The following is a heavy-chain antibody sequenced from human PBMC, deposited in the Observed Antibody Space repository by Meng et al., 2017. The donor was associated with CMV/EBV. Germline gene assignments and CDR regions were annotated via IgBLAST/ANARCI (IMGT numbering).Heavy chain of an antibody. V-gene: IGHV4-30-4*08. J-gene: IGHJ4*02. CDR3: ARVGRTSCYDY. Sequence: QLHKSGPGLWQPSQTLSLTCTVSGGSISSGDYYWSWIRQPPGKGLEWIGYIYYSGSTYYNPSLKSRVTISVDTSKNQFSLKLSSVTAADTAVYYCARVGRTSCYDYWGQGTLVTVSS. CDR1: GGSISSGDYY. CDR2: IYYSGST. D-gene: IGHD2-2*01.